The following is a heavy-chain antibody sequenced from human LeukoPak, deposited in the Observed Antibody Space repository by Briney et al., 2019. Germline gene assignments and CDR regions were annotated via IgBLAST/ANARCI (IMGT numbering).Heavy chain of an antibody. V-gene: IGHV4-59*08. D-gene: IGHD2-21*01. CDR1: GGSISSYY. Sequence: SETLSLTCTVSGGSISSYYWSWIRQPPGKGLEWIGYIYYSGSTNYNPPLKSRVTISVDTSKNQFSLNLRSVTATDTAVYYCARQGPYCGGDCSNYFDFWGQGTLVTVSS. CDR2: IYYSGST. J-gene: IGHJ4*02. CDR3: ARQGPYCGGDCSNYFDF.